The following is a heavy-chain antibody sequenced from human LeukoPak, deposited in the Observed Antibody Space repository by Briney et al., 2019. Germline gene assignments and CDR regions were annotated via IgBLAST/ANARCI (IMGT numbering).Heavy chain of an antibody. J-gene: IGHJ4*02. CDR1: GGSISSSSYY. Sequence: ETLSLTCTVSGGSISSSSYYWGWIRQPPGKGLEWVANINQDGTEKYYVDSVKGRFTISRDNAKNSLDLQMNSLRVEDTGIYYCVKVAKYYYGSETYYFFEHWGQGTPVTASS. V-gene: IGHV3-7*01. CDR3: VKVAKYYYGSETYYFFEH. CDR2: INQDGTEK. D-gene: IGHD3-10*01.